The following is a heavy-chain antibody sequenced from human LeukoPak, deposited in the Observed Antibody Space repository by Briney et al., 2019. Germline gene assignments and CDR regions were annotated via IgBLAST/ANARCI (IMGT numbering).Heavy chain of an antibody. J-gene: IGHJ4*02. D-gene: IGHD2-2*01. V-gene: IGHV1-2*02. CDR1: GYTFTGYY. CDR2: INPNSGGT. Sequence: GASVKVSCKASGYTFTGYYMHWVRQAPGQGLEWMGWINPNSGGTNYAQKFQGRVTMTRDTSISTAYMEMSRLRSDDTAVYCCARVVSDIVVVPAAIPVFDYWGQGTLVTGSS. CDR3: ARVVSDIVVVPAAIPVFDY.